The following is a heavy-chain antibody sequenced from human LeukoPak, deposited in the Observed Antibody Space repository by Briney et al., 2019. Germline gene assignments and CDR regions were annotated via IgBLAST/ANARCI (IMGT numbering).Heavy chain of an antibody. Sequence: SVKVSCKASGGTFSSYTFSWVRQAPGQGLEWMGRIVPMFGTASYAQNFQGRVTITADEPTSTVYMELSSLRSEDTAVYSCARAYCGGDCPPGYWGQGTLVTVSS. CDR1: GGTFSSYT. V-gene: IGHV1-69*13. CDR3: ARAYCGGDCPPGY. J-gene: IGHJ4*02. CDR2: IVPMFGTA. D-gene: IGHD2-21*02.